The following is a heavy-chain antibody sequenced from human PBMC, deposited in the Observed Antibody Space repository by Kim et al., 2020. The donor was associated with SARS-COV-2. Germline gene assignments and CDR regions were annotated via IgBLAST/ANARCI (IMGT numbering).Heavy chain of an antibody. J-gene: IGHJ5*02. V-gene: IGHV4-59*08. CDR1: GGSISSYY. CDR2: IYYSGST. CDR3: ARRGAAAGTESELDP. Sequence: SETLSLTCTVSGGSISSYYWSWIRQPPGKGLEWIGYIYYSGSTNYNPSLKSRVTISVDTSKNQFSLKLSSVTAADTAVYYCARRGAAAGTESELDPWGQGTLVTVSS. D-gene: IGHD6-13*01.